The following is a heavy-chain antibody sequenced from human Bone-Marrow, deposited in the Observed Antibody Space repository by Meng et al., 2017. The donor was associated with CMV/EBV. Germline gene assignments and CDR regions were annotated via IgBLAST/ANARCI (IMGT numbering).Heavy chain of an antibody. D-gene: IGHD2-2*01. CDR1: GYTFTSYG. J-gene: IGHJ6*02. V-gene: IGHV1-18*01. CDR2: ISAYNGNT. Sequence: ASVKVSCKASGYTFTSYGISWVRQAPGQGLEWMGWISAYNGNTNYAQKLQGRVTMTTDTSTSTAYMALRSLRSDDTAVYYCARDLLIVVVPAAIRYYYYGMDVWGQGTTVTVSS. CDR3: ARDLLIVVVPAAIRYYYYGMDV.